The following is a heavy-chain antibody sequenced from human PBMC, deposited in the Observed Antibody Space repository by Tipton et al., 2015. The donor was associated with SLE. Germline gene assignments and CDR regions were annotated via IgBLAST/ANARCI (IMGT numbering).Heavy chain of an antibody. D-gene: IGHD3-3*01. CDR1: GGSISSHY. CDR2: IYYSGST. Sequence: TLSLTCTVSGGSISSHYWSWIRQPPGKGLEWIGYIYYSGSTNYNPSLKSRVAISVDTSKNQFSLKLSSVTAADTAVYYCARLVPDFWSGDDAFDIWGQGTTVTVSS. J-gene: IGHJ3*02. CDR3: ARLVPDFWSGDDAFDI. V-gene: IGHV4-59*08.